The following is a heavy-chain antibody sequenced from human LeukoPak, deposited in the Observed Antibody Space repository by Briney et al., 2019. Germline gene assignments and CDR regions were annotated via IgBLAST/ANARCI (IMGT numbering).Heavy chain of an antibody. J-gene: IGHJ5*02. CDR1: GGAISSSNCC. CDR2: IYYSGET. V-gene: IGHV4-39*01. CDR3: ARLANVAMIT. Sequence: PLETLSLTCTVHGGAISSSNCCWGWIRQPPGKGLEWIGSIYYSGETYYNPSLKSRVTTSLDTSKNQFSLRLSSVTAADTAVYYCARLANVAMITWGQGTLVTVSS. D-gene: IGHD5-12*01.